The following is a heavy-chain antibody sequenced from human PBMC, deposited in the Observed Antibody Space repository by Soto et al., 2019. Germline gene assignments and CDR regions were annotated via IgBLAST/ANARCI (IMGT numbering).Heavy chain of an antibody. J-gene: IGHJ5*02. Sequence: PGGSLRLSCAASGFTFSSYGMHWVRQAPGKGLEWVAVIWYDGSNKYYADSVKGRFTISRDNSKNTLYLQMNSLRAEDTAVYYCAREAGYGDYAYNWFDPWGQGTLVTVSS. D-gene: IGHD4-17*01. CDR3: AREAGYGDYAYNWFDP. CDR1: GFTFSSYG. V-gene: IGHV3-33*01. CDR2: IWYDGSNK.